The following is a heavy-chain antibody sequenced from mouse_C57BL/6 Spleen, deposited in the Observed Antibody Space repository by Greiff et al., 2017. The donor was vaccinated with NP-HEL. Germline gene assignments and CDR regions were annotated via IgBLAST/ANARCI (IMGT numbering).Heavy chain of an antibody. CDR2: IDPSDSYT. CDR3: ARVYYYGSSLNCYFDV. V-gene: IGHV1-69*01. CDR1: GYTFTSYW. J-gene: IGHJ1*03. Sequence: VQLQQPGAELVMPGASVKLSCKASGYTFTSYWMHWVKQRPGQGLEWIGEIDPSDSYTNYNQKFKGKSTLTGDKSSSTAYMQLSSLTSEASAVYDCARVYYYGSSLNCYFDVWGTGTTVTVSS. D-gene: IGHD1-1*01.